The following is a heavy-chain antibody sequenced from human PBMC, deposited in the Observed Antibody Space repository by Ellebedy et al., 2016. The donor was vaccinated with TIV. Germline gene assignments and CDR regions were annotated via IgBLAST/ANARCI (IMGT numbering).Heavy chain of an antibody. Sequence: GESLKISCAASGFTFSTYAMSWVRRAPGKGLEWVSVISGSGETTYYADSVKGRFTISRVNSKNTLYVQMNSLRADDTAVYYCAKHDYCSITACPFDYWGQGTLVPVSS. D-gene: IGHD2-2*01. CDR3: AKHDYCSITACPFDY. CDR1: GFTFSTYA. J-gene: IGHJ4*02. CDR2: ISGSGETT. V-gene: IGHV3-23*01.